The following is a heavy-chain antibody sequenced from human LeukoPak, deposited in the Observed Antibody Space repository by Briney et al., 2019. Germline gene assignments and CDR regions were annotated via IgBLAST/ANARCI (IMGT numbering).Heavy chain of an antibody. CDR3: AGGGSFGRQ. V-gene: IGHV1-69*04. CDR1: GSTFTSYD. CDR2: IVTYIGVR. Sequence: SGKVCCSAAGSTFTSYDINRGRQAPGPGLGWKGRIVTYIGVRDYEQESKSRLTSIADKSTGTTHMELSGRTLEDTAVYYCAGGGSFGRQWGQGTLVIVSS. J-gene: IGHJ1*01. D-gene: IGHD3-16*01.